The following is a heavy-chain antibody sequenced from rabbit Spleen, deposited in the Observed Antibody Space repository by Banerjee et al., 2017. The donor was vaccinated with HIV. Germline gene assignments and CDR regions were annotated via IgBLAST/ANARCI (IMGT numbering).Heavy chain of an antibody. CDR2: IDVAKYGTT. D-gene: IGHD1-1*01. J-gene: IGHJ3*01. Sequence: QEQLEESGGDLVKPGASLTLTCKASGLDLSGRYWICWVRQAPGKGLEWIACIDVAKYGTTYYTSWAKGRFTISKTSSTTVTLQMTSLTAADTATYFCARDTSSSFSSYGMDLWGQGTLVTVS. CDR1: GLDLSGRYW. V-gene: IGHV1S45*01. CDR3: ARDTSSSFSSYGMDL.